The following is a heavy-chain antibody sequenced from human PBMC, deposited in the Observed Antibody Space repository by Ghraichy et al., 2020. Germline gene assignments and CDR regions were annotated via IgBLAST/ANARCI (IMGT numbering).Heavy chain of an antibody. CDR3: STSPRADRGNY. CDR2: IKTDGSTT. J-gene: IGHJ4*02. D-gene: IGHD3-10*01. CDR1: GLTFSSYW. Sequence: GGSLRLSCAASGLTFSSYWMHWVRQAPGKGLEWVSHIKTDGSTTNYADSVRGRFTISRDNAKNTLYLQMNRLRADDTAVYYCSTSPRADRGNYWGQGTLVTVSS. V-gene: IGHV3-74*01.